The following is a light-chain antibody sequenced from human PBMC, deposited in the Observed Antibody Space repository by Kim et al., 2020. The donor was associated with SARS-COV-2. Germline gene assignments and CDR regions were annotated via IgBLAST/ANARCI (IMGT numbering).Light chain of an antibody. V-gene: IGKV4-1*01. Sequence: ASINCKSSQSLFFTSHNKSYLAWFQQKPGQPPKLLIHWASVRESGVPDRFSGSGSGTDFSLTISSLQAEDVAVYSCQQYYSSPWTFGQGTKVDIK. CDR2: WAS. CDR3: QQYYSSPWT. CDR1: QSLFFTSHNKSY. J-gene: IGKJ1*01.